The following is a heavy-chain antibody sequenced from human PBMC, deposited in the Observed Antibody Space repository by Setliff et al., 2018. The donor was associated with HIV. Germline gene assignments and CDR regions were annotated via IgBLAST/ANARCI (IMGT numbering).Heavy chain of an antibody. CDR1: GGSIGSGSHY. CDR3: AKTSVGATGLYAFDI. V-gene: IGHV4-61*09. J-gene: IGHJ3*02. Sequence: SETLSLTCTVSGGSIGSGSHYWSWIRQPAGKGLEWIGHIYTTGSTDYNPSLKSRVTISADTSNNQFSLRLTSMTAADTAVYYCAKTSVGATGLYAFDIWGQGTMVTVSS. CDR2: IYTTGST. D-gene: IGHD1-26*01.